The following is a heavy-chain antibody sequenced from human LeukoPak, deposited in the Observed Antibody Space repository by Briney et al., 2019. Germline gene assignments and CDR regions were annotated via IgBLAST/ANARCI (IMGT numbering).Heavy chain of an antibody. D-gene: IGHD4-11*01. CDR1: GGSISSDY. J-gene: IGHJ6*03. CDR3: ARRGIDYSNSYFYYMDV. CDR2: IYTSGST. V-gene: IGHV4-4*09. Sequence: SETLSLTCTVSGGSISSDYWSWIRQPPGKGLEWIGYIYTSGSTNYNPSLKSRVTISVDTSKNQFSLKLSSVTAADTAVYYCARRGIDYSNSYFYYMDVWGKGTTVTVSS.